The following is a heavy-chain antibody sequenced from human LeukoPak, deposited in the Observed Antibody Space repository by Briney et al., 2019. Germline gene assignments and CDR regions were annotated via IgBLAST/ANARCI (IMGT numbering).Heavy chain of an antibody. CDR1: GGSISSYY. D-gene: IGHD5-18*01. CDR2: IYTSGST. Sequence: SETLSLTCTVSGGSISSYYWSWIRQPAGKGLEWIGRIYTSGSTNYNPSLKSRVTMSVATSKNQFSLKLRSVTAAATAVYYCAREGWRYSYAPGAFDIWGQGTMVTVSS. CDR3: AREGWRYSYAPGAFDI. J-gene: IGHJ3*02. V-gene: IGHV4-4*07.